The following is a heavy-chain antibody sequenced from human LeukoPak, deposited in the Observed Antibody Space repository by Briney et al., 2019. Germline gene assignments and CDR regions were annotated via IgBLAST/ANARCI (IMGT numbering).Heavy chain of an antibody. V-gene: IGHV1-2*02. Sequence: ASVKVSCKASGYTFSSYGMNWVRQAPGQGLEWMGWINPNSGGTNYAQKFQGRVTMTRDTSISTAYMELSRLRSDDTAVYYCARGHQIGYYFDYWGQGTLVTVSS. D-gene: IGHD2-15*01. CDR1: GYTFSSYG. CDR3: ARGHQIGYYFDY. J-gene: IGHJ4*02. CDR2: INPNSGGT.